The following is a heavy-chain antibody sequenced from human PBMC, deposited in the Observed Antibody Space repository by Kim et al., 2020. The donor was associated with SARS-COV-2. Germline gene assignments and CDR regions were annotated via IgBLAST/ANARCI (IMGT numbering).Heavy chain of an antibody. J-gene: IGHJ3*02. CDR3: AKDGYSYGYDAFDI. D-gene: IGHD5-18*01. Sequence: ADSLKGRITISRDNAKNSLYLQMNSLRAEDTALYYCAKDGYSYGYDAFDIWGQGTIVTVSS. V-gene: IGHV3-9*01.